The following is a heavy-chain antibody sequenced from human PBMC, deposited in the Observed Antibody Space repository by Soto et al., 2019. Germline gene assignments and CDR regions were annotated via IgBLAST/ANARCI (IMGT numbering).Heavy chain of an antibody. CDR1: GGSISSSNW. D-gene: IGHD6-6*01. V-gene: IGHV4-4*02. Sequence: SETLSLTCAVSGGSISSSNWWSWVRQPPGKGLEWIGEIYHSGSTNYNPSLKSRVTISVDKSKNQFSLKLSSVTAADTAVYYCARDPYSSSSYYYYGMDVWGQGTTVT. CDR2: IYHSGST. CDR3: ARDPYSSSSYYYYGMDV. J-gene: IGHJ6*02.